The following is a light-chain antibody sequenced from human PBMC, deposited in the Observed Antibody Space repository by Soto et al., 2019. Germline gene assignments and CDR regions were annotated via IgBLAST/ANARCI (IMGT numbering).Light chain of an antibody. V-gene: IGKV3-15*01. CDR2: CAS. CDR1: HSAGHN. CDR3: QHYNNWAIT. Sequence: IVMTQSPATLSVSPGETATLSCRASHSAGHNLAWYQQKPGQTPRLLIYCASTRATGIPVRFIGSGSGTEFTLTISSLQSEDFAVYYCQHYNNWAITFGQGTRLEIK. J-gene: IGKJ5*01.